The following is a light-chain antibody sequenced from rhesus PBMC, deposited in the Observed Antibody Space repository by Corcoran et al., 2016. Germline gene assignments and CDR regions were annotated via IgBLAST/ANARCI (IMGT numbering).Light chain of an antibody. V-gene: IGLV2-23*01. CDR2: DVS. J-gene: IGLJ6*01. CDR3: CSYAGSSTYV. CDR1: SSDVGGYDY. Sequence: QSALTQPASVSGSPGQSITISCSGTSSDVGGYDYVSWYQQHPGKAPKLIIYDVSQRPSGVSNRCSGSKSGNTASLTISGLQAEDEADYYCCSYAGSSTYVFGTETKVTVL.